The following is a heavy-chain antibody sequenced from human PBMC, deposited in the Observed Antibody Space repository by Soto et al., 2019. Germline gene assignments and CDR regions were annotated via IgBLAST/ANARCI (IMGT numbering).Heavy chain of an antibody. J-gene: IGHJ4*02. D-gene: IGHD5-18*01. V-gene: IGHV3-23*01. CDR3: ARDDGGYSYGRRQYHFDS. CDR2: ISGSGGTT. Sequence: EVVLLESGGDVVQPGGSLRLSCAASGFTFNNFALSWLRQAPGRGLEWVAAISGSGGTTYYADSMKGRFTISRDNAKNSLYLQMNSLRAEDTAVYYCARDDGGYSYGRRQYHFDSWGQGTLVTVSS. CDR1: GFTFNNFA.